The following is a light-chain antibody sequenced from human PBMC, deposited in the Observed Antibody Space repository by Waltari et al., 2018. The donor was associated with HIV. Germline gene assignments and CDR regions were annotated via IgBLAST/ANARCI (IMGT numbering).Light chain of an antibody. V-gene: IGLV3-25*03. CDR2: KDR. CDR1: ALPSRA. CDR3: QSTDNSGTHVV. Sequence: SYELTQPLSVSVSPGQSAEITCSGGALPSRAGRGYQQKPGQAPVLVIYKDRKRPSGIPQRFSGSTSGTSVTLTIRGVQAEDEADYYCQSTDNSGTHVVFGGGTKLTVL. J-gene: IGLJ2*01.